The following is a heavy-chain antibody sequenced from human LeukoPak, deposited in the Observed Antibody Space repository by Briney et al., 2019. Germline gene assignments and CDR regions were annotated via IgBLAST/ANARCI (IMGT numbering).Heavy chain of an antibody. Sequence: PGGSLRLSCAASGFTFSAHSMCWVRQGPGKGLELVSYISGSGNIIQYADSVKGRFTNSRDNARNSLDLQMNSLRAEDTAVYYCARDPRYCTEGVCYGGFDYWGQGTLVTVSS. CDR1: GFTFSAHS. CDR3: ARDPRYCTEGVCYGGFDY. D-gene: IGHD2-8*01. V-gene: IGHV3-48*01. J-gene: IGHJ4*02. CDR2: ISGSGNII.